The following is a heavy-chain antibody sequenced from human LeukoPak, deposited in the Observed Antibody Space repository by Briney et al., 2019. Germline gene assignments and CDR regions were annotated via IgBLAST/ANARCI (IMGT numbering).Heavy chain of an antibody. CDR3: ARGGAAHPDI. CDR2: ISSSNSNI. V-gene: IGHV3-48*01. J-gene: IGHJ3*02. D-gene: IGHD6-6*01. CDR1: GFTFSTYG. Sequence: PGGSLRLSCAASGFTFSTYGMNWVRQAPGKGLEWVSYISSSNSNINYADSVKGRFTISRDNARNSLYLQMNSLRAEDTAVYYCARGGAAHPDIWGQGTMVTVSS.